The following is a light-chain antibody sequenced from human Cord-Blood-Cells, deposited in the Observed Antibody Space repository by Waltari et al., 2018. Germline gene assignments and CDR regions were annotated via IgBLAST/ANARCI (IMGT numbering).Light chain of an antibody. CDR1: QGISSY. CDR3: QQYYSYPL. V-gene: IGKV1-8*01. Sequence: AIRMTHSPSSLSASTGDRVPITCRASQGISSYLAWYQQKPGKAPKLLIYAASTLQSGVPSRFSGSGSGTDFTLTISCLQSEDFATYYCQQYYSYPLFGGGTKVEIK. J-gene: IGKJ4*01. CDR2: AAS.